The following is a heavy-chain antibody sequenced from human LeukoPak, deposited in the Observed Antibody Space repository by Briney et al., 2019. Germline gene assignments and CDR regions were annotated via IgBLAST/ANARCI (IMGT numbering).Heavy chain of an antibody. V-gene: IGHV3-53*01. CDR2: IYSGGSA. Sequence: GGSLRLSCAASGFTVSSNYMSWVRQAPGKGLEWVSVIYSGGSAYYADPVKGRFAISRDNSKNTLYLQMNSLRAEDTAVYYCARDADYGVYDYWGQGTLVTVSS. J-gene: IGHJ4*02. D-gene: IGHD4-17*01. CDR3: ARDADYGVYDY. CDR1: GFTVSSNY.